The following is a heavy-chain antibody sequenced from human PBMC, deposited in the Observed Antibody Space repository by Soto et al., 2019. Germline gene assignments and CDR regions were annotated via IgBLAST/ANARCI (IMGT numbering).Heavy chain of an antibody. Sequence: GVSLSLSCSASGFHFSSYAMSWVRPAPGKGLEWVSAISGSGGSTYYADSVKGRFTISRDDSKNTAYLQMNSLKTEDTAVYYCTRWLDYYDSSGYPGPCCWGQGTLVTVSS. J-gene: IGHJ4*02. V-gene: IGHV3-23*01. CDR3: TRWLDYYDSSGYPGPCC. CDR2: ISGSGGST. CDR1: GFHFSSYA. D-gene: IGHD3-22*01.